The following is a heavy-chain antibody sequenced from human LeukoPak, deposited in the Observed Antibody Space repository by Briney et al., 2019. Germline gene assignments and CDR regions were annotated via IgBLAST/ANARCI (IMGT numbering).Heavy chain of an antibody. CDR3: ASQPIAVAGTFDY. Sequence: SETLSLTCAVYGGSFSGYYWSWTRQPPGKGLEWIGEINHSGSTNYNPSLKSRVTISVDTSKNQFSLKLSSVTAADTAVYYCASQPIAVAGTFDYWGQGTLVTVSS. D-gene: IGHD6-19*01. CDR1: GGSFSGYY. J-gene: IGHJ4*02. V-gene: IGHV4-34*01. CDR2: INHSGST.